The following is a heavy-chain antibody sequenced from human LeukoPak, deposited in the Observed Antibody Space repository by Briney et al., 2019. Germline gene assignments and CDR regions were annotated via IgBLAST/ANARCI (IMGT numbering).Heavy chain of an antibody. CDR3: ARGQIYYDSSGYGLNAFDI. V-gene: IGHV4-34*01. CDR1: GGSISSYY. Sequence: SETLSLTCTVSGGSISSYYWSWIRQPPGKGLEWIGEINHSGSTNYNPSLKSRVTISVDTSKNQFSLKLSSVTAADTAVYYCARGQIYYDSSGYGLNAFDIWGQGTMVTVSS. D-gene: IGHD3-22*01. CDR2: INHSGST. J-gene: IGHJ3*02.